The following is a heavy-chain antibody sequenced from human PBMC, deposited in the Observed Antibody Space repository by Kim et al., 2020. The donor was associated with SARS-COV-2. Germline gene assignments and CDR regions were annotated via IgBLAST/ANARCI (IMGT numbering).Heavy chain of an antibody. CDR3: ASEVYQWKLKWFDP. CDR2: IYYSGST. J-gene: IGHJ5*02. Sequence: SETLSLTCTVSGGSISSSSYYWGWIRQPPGKGLEWIGSIYYSGSTYYNPSLKSRVTISVDTSKNQFSLKLSSVTAADTAVYYCASEVYQWKLKWFDPWGQGTLVTVSS. V-gene: IGHV4-39*01. CDR1: GGSISSSSYY. D-gene: IGHD2-8*01.